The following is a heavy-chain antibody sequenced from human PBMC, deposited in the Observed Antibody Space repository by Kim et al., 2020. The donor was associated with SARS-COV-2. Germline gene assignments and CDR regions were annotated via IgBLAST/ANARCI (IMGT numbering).Heavy chain of an antibody. CDR3: TKPPYCSSTSCYAGDY. D-gene: IGHD2-2*01. Sequence: SVKGRFTISREDSKNTAYLQMNSLKTEDTAVYYCTKPPYCSSTSCYAGDYWGQGTLVTVSS. J-gene: IGHJ4*02. V-gene: IGHV3-73*01.